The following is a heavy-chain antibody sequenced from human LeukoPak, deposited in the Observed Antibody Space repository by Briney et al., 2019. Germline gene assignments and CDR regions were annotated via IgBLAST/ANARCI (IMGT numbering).Heavy chain of an antibody. CDR2: IYYSGST. CDR1: GVSISSGGYY. V-gene: IGHV4-31*03. J-gene: IGHJ4*02. Sequence: SETLSLTCTVSGVSISSGGYYWSWIRQHPGKGLEWIGYIYYSGSTYYNPSLKSRVTISVDTSKNQFSLKLSSVTAADTAVYYCAGGGSSSPDYWGQGTLVTVSS. D-gene: IGHD6-6*01. CDR3: AGGGSSSPDY.